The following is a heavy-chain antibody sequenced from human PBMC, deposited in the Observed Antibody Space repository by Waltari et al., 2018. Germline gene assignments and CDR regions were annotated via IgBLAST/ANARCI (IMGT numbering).Heavy chain of an antibody. D-gene: IGHD3-22*01. J-gene: IGHJ4*02. Sequence: QVQLVESGGGVVQPGRSLRLPCAASGFTFSSHSMHWVRTAPGKGLEWVAVISYDGSNKYYADSVKGRFTISRDNSKNTLYLQMNSLRAEDTAVYYCASPPYYDSSSFDYWGQGTLVTVSS. V-gene: IGHV3-30*01. CDR3: ASPPYYDSSSFDY. CDR1: GFTFSSHS. CDR2: ISYDGSNK.